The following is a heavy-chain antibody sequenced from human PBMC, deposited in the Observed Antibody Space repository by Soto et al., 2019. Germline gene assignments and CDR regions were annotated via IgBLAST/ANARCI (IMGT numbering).Heavy chain of an antibody. CDR1: GYTFTSYG. V-gene: IGHV1-46*03. CDR2: INPYGGNT. D-gene: IGHD5-12*01. CDR3: ARVTSGYDIFDY. Sequence: ASVKVSCKASGYTFTSYGISWVRQAPGQGLEWMGIINPYGGNTSYAQKFQGRVTMTRDTSTSTVYMELSSLRSEDTAVYYCARVTSGYDIFDYWGQGTLVTVSS. J-gene: IGHJ4*02.